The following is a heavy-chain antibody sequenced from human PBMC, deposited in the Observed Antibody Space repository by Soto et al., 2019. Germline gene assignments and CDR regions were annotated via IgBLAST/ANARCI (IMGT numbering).Heavy chain of an antibody. Sequence: SVKVSCKASGGTFSSYAISWVRQAPGQGLEWMGGIIPIFGTANYAQKFQGRVTITADESTSTAYMELSSLRSEDTAVYYCARCSYVTVGWHYFDYWGQGTLVTVSS. V-gene: IGHV1-69*13. CDR2: IIPIFGTA. J-gene: IGHJ4*02. CDR3: ARCSYVTVGWHYFDY. CDR1: GGTFSSYA. D-gene: IGHD2-21*02.